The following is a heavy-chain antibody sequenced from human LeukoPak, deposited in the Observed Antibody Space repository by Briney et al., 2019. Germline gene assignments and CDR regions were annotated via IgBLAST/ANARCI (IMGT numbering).Heavy chain of an antibody. CDR1: GFTLSSYG. D-gene: IGHD6-13*01. V-gene: IGHV3-33*01. CDR3: ARGAAAGLSFGYMDV. CDR2: LWYDGSNK. Sequence: GRSLRLSCAASGFTLSSYGMHWVRQAPGKGLEWVAVLWYDGSNKYYADSVKGRFTISRDNSKNTLYLQMNSLRAEDTAVYYCARGAAAGLSFGYMDVWGKGTTVTVSS. J-gene: IGHJ6*03.